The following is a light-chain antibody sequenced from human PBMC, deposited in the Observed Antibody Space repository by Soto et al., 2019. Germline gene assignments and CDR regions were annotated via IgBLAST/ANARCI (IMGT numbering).Light chain of an antibody. CDR3: QHRSNWPPT. J-gene: IGKJ1*01. V-gene: IGKV3-11*01. Sequence: EIVWTQSPATLSLSPGERATLSCRASQSVDSYLAWYQQKVGRAPRLLIYDASNRATGIPARFSGSGSGTDFTLTISRLEPEDFAVYYCQHRSNWPPTFGQGTKVDIK. CDR1: QSVDSY. CDR2: DAS.